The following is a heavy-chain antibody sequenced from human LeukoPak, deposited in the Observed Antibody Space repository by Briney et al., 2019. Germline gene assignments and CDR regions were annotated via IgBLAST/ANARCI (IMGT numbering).Heavy chain of an antibody. CDR3: ARETDYSHPNWFDP. CDR1: GGSISSYY. CDR2: INYSGNT. Sequence: SSETLSLTCTVSGGSISSYYWSWIRQPPGKGLEWIGYINYSGNTNYNPSLKSRVTISVDTSKNQFSLNLNSVTAADTALYYCARETDYSHPNWFDPWGQGTLVTVSS. J-gene: IGHJ5*02. D-gene: IGHD4-11*01. V-gene: IGHV4-59*12.